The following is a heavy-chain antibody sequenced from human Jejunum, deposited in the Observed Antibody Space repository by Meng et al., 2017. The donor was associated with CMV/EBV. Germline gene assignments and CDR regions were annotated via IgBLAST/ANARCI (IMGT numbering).Heavy chain of an antibody. V-gene: IGHV7-4-1*01. CDR1: GYTFTSSS. CDR3: ARGNGWRFDY. J-gene: IGHJ4*02. Sequence: QLQLGPSGPELKKPADSMYVSCPAAGYTFTSSSMNWVRHAPGKGLEWIGCININTGNKTYAQGSTGRFVFSLATSVRTEYLQIDSLKADDTAVYYCARGNGWRFDYWGQGTLVTVSS. CDR2: ININTGNK. D-gene: IGHD6-19*01.